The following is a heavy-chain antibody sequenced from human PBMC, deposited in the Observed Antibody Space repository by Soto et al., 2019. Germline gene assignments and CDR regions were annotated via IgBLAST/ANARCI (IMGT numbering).Heavy chain of an antibody. CDR2: IYHSGST. Sequence: NPSGTLSLTCAVSGGSISSGGYSWSWIRQPPGKGLEWIGYIYHSGSTYYNPSHKSRVTISVDRSKNQFSLKLSSVTAADTAVYYCARGRVFRFLEWQKTDAFDIWGQGTMVNGSS. J-gene: IGHJ3*02. D-gene: IGHD3-3*01. V-gene: IGHV4-30-2*01. CDR1: GGSISSGGYS. CDR3: ARGRVFRFLEWQKTDAFDI.